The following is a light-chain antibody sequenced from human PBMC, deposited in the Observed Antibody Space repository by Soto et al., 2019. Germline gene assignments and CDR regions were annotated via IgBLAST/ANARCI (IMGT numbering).Light chain of an antibody. Sequence: QSVLTQPPSVSAAPGKRVSISCSGSSSNIGSNYVSWYQQVPTTAPKLLIYDDKRRPSGTPDRFPGSKSGPSATLDITGLQTGEEADYYCATWDSGLSALVFGGGTKLTVL. CDR1: SSNIGSNY. CDR3: ATWDSGLSALV. CDR2: DDK. J-gene: IGLJ3*02. V-gene: IGLV1-51*01.